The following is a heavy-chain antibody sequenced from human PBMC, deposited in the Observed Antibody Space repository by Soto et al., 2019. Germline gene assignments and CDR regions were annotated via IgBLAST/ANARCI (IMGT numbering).Heavy chain of an antibody. J-gene: IGHJ4*02. Sequence: GASVKVSCNASGFTFTSSAVQWVRQARGQRLEWIGWIVVGSGNTNYAQKFQERVTITRDMSTSTAYMELSSLRSEDTAVYYCAADRYYYDSSGYFDYWGQGTLVTVSS. CDR3: AADRYYYDSSGYFDY. CDR1: GFTFTSSA. CDR2: IVVGSGNT. D-gene: IGHD3-22*01. V-gene: IGHV1-58*01.